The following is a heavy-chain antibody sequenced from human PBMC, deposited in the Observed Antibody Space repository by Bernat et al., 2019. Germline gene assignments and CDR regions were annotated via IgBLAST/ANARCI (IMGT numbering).Heavy chain of an antibody. V-gene: IGHV3-33*01. CDR2: IWYDGSNK. CDR1: GFTFSSYG. Sequence: QVQLVESGGGVVQPGRSLRLSCAASGFTFSSYGMHWVRQAPGKGLEWVAVIWYDGSNKYYADSVKGRFTISRDNSKNTLYLQMNSLRAEDTAVYYCARDRSGYDLDYGMYVCGQGTTVTVSS. CDR3: ARDRSGYDLDYGMYV. J-gene: IGHJ6*02. D-gene: IGHD5-12*01.